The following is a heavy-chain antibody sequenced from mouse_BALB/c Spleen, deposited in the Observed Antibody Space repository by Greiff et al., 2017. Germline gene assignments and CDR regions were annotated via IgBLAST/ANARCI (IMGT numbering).Heavy chain of an antibody. CDR3: ARWFAY. CDR2: ISSGSSTI. J-gene: IGHJ3*01. CDR1: GFTFSSFG. Sequence: EVHLVESGGGLVQPGGSRKLSCAASGFTFSSFGMHWVRQAPEKGLEWVAYISSGSSTIYYADTVKGRFTISRDNPKNTLFLQMTSLRSEDTAMYYCARWFAYWGQGTLVTVSA. V-gene: IGHV5-17*02.